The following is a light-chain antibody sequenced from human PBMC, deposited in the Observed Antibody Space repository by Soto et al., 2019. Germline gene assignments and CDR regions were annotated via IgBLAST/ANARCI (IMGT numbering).Light chain of an antibody. J-gene: IGKJ1*01. CDR2: GAS. CDR1: QSVSSN. V-gene: IGKV3-15*01. CDR3: QQYNIWPQT. Sequence: EIVMTQSPATLSVSPGERATLSCRASQSVSSNLAWYQQKPGQAPRLLIYGASTRATSFPARFSGSGSGTEFTLTISSLQSEDFAVYFCQQYNIWPQTFGQGTKVDIK.